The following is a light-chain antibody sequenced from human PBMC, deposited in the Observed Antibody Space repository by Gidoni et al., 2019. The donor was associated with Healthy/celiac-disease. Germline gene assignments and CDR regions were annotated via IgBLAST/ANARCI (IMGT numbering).Light chain of an antibody. CDR2: WAS. Sequence: DIVMTQSPDSLAVSLGERATINCKSSQSVLYSSNNKNYLAWYQQKPGQPPKLLIYWASTREAGVPDRFSGGGSGTDFTLTISSLQAEDVAVYYCQQYYNTVTFGGGTKVEIK. V-gene: IGKV4-1*01. CDR1: QSVLYSSNNKNY. CDR3: QQYYNTVT. J-gene: IGKJ4*01.